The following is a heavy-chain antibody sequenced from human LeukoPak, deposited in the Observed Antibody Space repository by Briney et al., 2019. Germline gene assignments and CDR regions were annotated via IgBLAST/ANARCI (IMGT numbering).Heavy chain of an antibody. CDR1: GFTFSSYA. CDR3: ARDRYSSVVVPVIDY. D-gene: IGHD2-2*01. CDR2: IWYDGSNK. V-gene: IGHV3-33*08. J-gene: IGHJ4*02. Sequence: GRSLRLSCAASGFTFSSYAMHWVRQAPGKGLEWVAVIWYDGSNKYYADSVKGRFTISRDNSKNTLYLQMNSLRAEDTAVYYCARDRYSSVVVPVIDYWGQGTLVTVSS.